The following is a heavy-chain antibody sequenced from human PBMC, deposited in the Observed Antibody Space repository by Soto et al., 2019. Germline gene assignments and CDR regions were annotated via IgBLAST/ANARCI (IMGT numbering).Heavy chain of an antibody. J-gene: IGHJ4*02. V-gene: IGHV1-69*13. CDR2: IIPIFGTA. D-gene: IGHD3-9*01. CDR1: GGTFSSYA. CDR3: ARVAYDILTGYYTLYDY. Sequence: SVKVSCKASGGTFSSYAISWVRQAPGQGLEWMGGIIPIFGTANYAQKFQGRVTITADESTSTAYMELSSLRSEDTAVYYCARVAYDILTGYYTLYDYWGQGTLVTVSS.